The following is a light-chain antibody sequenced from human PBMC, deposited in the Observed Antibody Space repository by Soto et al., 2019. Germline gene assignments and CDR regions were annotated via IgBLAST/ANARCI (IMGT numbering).Light chain of an antibody. V-gene: IGKV1-33*01. CDR2: DAS. J-gene: IGKJ1*01. CDR3: QQYDNHPRT. CDR1: QDISKY. Sequence: DIQMTKSPSSLSASVGDRVTITCQASQDISKYLNWYQQKPGKAPKLLIYDASNLETGVPSRFSGSGSGTDFTFTISSLQPEDIATYYCQQYDNHPRTFGQGTKVEIK.